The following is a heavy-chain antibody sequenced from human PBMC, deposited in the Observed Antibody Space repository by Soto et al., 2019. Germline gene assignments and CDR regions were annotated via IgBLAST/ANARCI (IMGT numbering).Heavy chain of an antibody. Sequence: APVNVSCKASGYTFTRYYIHWVRQAPGQGLEWMGIINPSGGSTFYAQKFQGRVTMTRDTSASTVYMELSSLRSEDTAVYYCARTAPEYYGPGSHPYYHYSMDVWGQGTTVTVS. J-gene: IGHJ6*02. D-gene: IGHD3-10*01. CDR1: GYTFTRYY. CDR3: ARTAPEYYGPGSHPYYHYSMDV. V-gene: IGHV1-46*03. CDR2: INPSGGST.